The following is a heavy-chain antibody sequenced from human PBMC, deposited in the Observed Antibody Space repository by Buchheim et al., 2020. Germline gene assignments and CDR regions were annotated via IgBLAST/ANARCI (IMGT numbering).Heavy chain of an antibody. CDR3: ARGGTSGSLDY. Sequence: EVQLVDSGGGLAQPGGSLRLSCAVSGFTFSSYWMHWVRQAPGEGPVWVSRINTDGTDTSYADSVKGRFTISRDNARNTLYLQMNSLEAEDTAVYFCARGGTSGSLDYWGQGTL. D-gene: IGHD3-10*01. CDR2: INTDGTDT. V-gene: IGHV3-74*01. CDR1: GFTFSSYW. J-gene: IGHJ4*02.